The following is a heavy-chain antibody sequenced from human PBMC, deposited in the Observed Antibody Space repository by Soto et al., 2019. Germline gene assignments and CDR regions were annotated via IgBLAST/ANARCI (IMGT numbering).Heavy chain of an antibody. V-gene: IGHV1-3*01. CDR2: INAGNGNT. D-gene: IGHD2-15*01. J-gene: IGHJ6*02. CDR3: ARAVGGYCSGGSCYGEYYYYYGMDV. Sequence: QVQLVQSGAEVKKPGASVKVSCKASGYTFTSYAMHWVRQAPGQRLEWMGWINAGNGNTKYSQKFQGRVTITRDTSASTAYMELSSLRSEDTAVYYCARAVGGYCSGGSCYGEYYYYYGMDVWGQGTTVTVSS. CDR1: GYTFTSYA.